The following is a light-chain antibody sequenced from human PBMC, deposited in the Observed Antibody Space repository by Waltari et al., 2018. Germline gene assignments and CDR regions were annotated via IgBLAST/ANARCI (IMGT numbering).Light chain of an antibody. Sequence: DIQMTQSPSSLSASVGDRVPITSRASQSISSYLNWYHHKPGKAPKLLIYAASSLQSGVPARFSGSGSGTDFTLTISSLQPEDFATYYCQQSYSTPWTFGQGTKVEIK. J-gene: IGKJ1*01. CDR1: QSISSY. CDR2: AAS. CDR3: QQSYSTPWT. V-gene: IGKV1-39*01.